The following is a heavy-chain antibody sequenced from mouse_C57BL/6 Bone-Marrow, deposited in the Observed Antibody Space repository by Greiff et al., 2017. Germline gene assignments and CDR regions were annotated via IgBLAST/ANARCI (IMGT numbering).Heavy chain of an antibody. CDR1: GYTFTSYT. CDR3: APLYYRFAY. CDR2: INPSSGYT. Sequence: QVQLQQSGAELARPGASVKMSCKASGYTFTSYTMHWVKQRPGQGLEWIGYINPSSGYTKYNQKFKDKATLTADKSSSTAYMQLISLTSEDSAVYYCAPLYYRFAYWGQGTLVTVSA. D-gene: IGHD2-1*01. V-gene: IGHV1-4*01. J-gene: IGHJ3*01.